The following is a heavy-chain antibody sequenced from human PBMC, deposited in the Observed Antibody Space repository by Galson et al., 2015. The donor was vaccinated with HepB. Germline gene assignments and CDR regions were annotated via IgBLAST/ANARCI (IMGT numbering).Heavy chain of an antibody. V-gene: IGHV1-69*13. Sequence: SVKVSCKASGGTFSKYAITWVRQAPGQGLEWMGGIIPFFGTPIYAQRFQGRVTITADESTTTAHMELSSLRSDDTAVFYCALARDRNTAYYSSDDYSMDVWGQETTVTVSS. CDR1: GGTFSKYA. CDR2: IIPFFGTP. J-gene: IGHJ6*02. CDR3: ALARDRNTAYYSSDDYSMDV. D-gene: IGHD2-21*01.